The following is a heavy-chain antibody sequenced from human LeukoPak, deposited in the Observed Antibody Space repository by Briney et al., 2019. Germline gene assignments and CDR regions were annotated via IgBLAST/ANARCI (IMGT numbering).Heavy chain of an antibody. V-gene: IGHV1-2*02. J-gene: IGHJ4*02. CDR2: INPNSGGT. CDR3: ARSAGLKSTYYDYVWGSYRYPFDFDY. D-gene: IGHD3-16*02. Sequence: ASVKVSCKASGYTFTGYYMHWVRQAPGQGLKWMGWINPNSGGTNYAQKFQGRVTMTRDTSISTAYMELSRLRSDDTAVYYCARSAGLKSTYYDYVWGSYRYPFDFDYWGQGTLVTVSS. CDR1: GYTFTGYY.